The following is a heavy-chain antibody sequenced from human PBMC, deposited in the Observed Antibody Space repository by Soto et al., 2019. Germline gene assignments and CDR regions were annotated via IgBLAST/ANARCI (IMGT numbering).Heavy chain of an antibody. Sequence: QVQLRQWGAGLLKPSETLSLRCAVYGGSLSDYSWSWIRQSPEKGLEWIGEINHGRSTKYNSSLKSRVTISVDTSKNQVSLILTSATTADTAVYRCARGGGNSGYFFDYWGRGTLVTVSS. V-gene: IGHV4-34*02. J-gene: IGHJ4*02. CDR2: INHGRST. D-gene: IGHD5-12*01. CDR3: ARGGGNSGYFFDY. CDR1: GGSLSDYS.